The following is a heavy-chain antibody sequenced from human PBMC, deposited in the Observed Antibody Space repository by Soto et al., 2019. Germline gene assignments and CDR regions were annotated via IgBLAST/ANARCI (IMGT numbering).Heavy chain of an antibody. V-gene: IGHV4-30-4*02. D-gene: IGHD1-1*01. CDR2: IYYSGST. CDR1: GGSISTGAYF. CDR3: ARGWNDAFDI. J-gene: IGHJ3*02. Sequence: PSETLSLTCTVSGGSISTGAYFWSWIRQPPGKGLEWIGYIYYSGSTYYNPSLKSRVTISVDTSKNQFSLKLSSVTAADTAVYYCARGWNDAFDIWGQGTMVT.